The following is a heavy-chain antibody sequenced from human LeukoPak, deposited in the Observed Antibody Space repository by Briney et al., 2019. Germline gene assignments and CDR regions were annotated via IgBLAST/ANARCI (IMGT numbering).Heavy chain of an antibody. J-gene: IGHJ5*02. D-gene: IGHD2-2*01. CDR2: ISGSGGST. V-gene: IGHV3-23*01. CDR3: AKSRPEDRYCSSTSCYGLDP. CDR1: GFTFSSYA. Sequence: GGSLRLSCAASGFTFSSYAMSWVRQAPGKGLEWVSGISGSGGSTYYADSVKGRFTISRDNSKNTLYLQMNSLRAEDTAVYYCAKSRPEDRYCSSTSCYGLDPWGQGTLVTVSS.